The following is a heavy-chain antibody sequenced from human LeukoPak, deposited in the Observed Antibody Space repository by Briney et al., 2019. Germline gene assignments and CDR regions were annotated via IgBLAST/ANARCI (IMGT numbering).Heavy chain of an antibody. CDR1: GFTFSSFA. Sequence: GGSLRLSCAASGFTFSSFAMHWVRQAPGKGLEYLSAIYSDGSRTYYADSVKGRFTISRDNSKNMLYFEMSSLRVEDTAVYYCVKSPGSGWPVWGQGTLLTVSS. CDR3: VKSPGSGWPV. J-gene: IGHJ4*02. CDR2: IYSDGSRT. D-gene: IGHD6-19*01. V-gene: IGHV3-64D*06.